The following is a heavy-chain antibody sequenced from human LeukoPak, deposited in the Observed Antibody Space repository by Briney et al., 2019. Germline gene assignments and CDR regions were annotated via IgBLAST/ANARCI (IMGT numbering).Heavy chain of an antibody. V-gene: IGHV4-34*01. CDR1: GGSFSGYY. CDR3: ARSQYCYDSSGYSLDY. Sequence: SETLSLTCAVYGGSFSGYYWSWIRQPPGKGLEWIGEINHSGSTNYNPSLKSRVTISVDTSKNQFSLKLSSVTAADTAVYYCARSQYCYDSSGYSLDYWGQGTLVTVSS. CDR2: INHSGST. J-gene: IGHJ4*02. D-gene: IGHD3-22*01.